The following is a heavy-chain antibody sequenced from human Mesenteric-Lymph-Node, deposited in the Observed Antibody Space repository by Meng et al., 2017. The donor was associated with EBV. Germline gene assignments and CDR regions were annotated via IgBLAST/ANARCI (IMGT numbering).Heavy chain of an antibody. CDR1: GGSLPRTTW. CDR2: IYHSGRT. V-gene: IGHV4-4*02. CDR3: AGASDISGYYGGLDY. J-gene: IGHJ4*02. D-gene: IGHD3-22*01. Sequence: QVQLQQACPGRGKPSGTLSLSCTVSGGSLPRTTWWNWVRQPPGKGLEWIGEIYHSGRTNCKPSLQSRVTMSVDKSQNHFSLKLTSVTAADTAVYYCAGASDISGYYGGLDYWGQGILVTVSS.